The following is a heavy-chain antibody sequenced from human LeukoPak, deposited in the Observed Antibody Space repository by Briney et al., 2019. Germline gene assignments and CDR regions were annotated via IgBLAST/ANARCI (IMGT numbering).Heavy chain of an antibody. CDR3: ARFCGGDCYPLPYYYYYGMDV. Sequence: GGSLRLSCAASGFTFSSYSMNWVRQAPGKGLEWVSSISSSSSYIYYADSVKGRFTISRDNAKNSLYLQMNSLRAEDTAVYYCARFCGGDCYPLPYYYYYGMDVWGQGTTVTVSS. D-gene: IGHD2-21*02. CDR2: ISSSSSYI. CDR1: GFTFSSYS. V-gene: IGHV3-21*04. J-gene: IGHJ6*02.